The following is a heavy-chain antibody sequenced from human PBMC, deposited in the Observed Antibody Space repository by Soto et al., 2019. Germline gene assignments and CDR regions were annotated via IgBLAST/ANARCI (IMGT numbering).Heavy chain of an antibody. J-gene: IGHJ5*02. V-gene: IGHV1-69*13. D-gene: IGHD6-13*01. CDR2: IIPIFGTA. Sequence: SVKVSCKASGGTFSSYAISWVRQAPGQGLEWMGGIIPIFGTANYAQKFQGRVAITADESTSTAYMELSSLRSEDTAVYYCARDAGPQGIAAAGPKYNWFDPWGQGTLVTVSS. CDR1: GGTFSSYA. CDR3: ARDAGPQGIAAAGPKYNWFDP.